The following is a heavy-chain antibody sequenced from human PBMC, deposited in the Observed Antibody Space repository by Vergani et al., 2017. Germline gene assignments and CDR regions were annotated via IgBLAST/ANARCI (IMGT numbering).Heavy chain of an antibody. CDR1: GGSISSGGYY. J-gene: IGHJ4*02. Sequence: QVQLQESGPGLVKPSQTLSLTCTVSGGSISSGGYYWSWIRQPPGKGLEWIGYIYYSGSTYYNPSLKSRVTISVDTSKNQFSLKLSSLTAADTAVYYCARAPPDSTNFDYWGQGTLVTVSS. CDR2: IYYSGST. V-gene: IGHV4-31*03. CDR3: ARAPPDSTNFDY. D-gene: IGHD2-2*01.